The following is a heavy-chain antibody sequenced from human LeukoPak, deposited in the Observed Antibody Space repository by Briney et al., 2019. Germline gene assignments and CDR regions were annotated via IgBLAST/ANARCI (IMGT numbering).Heavy chain of an antibody. CDR2: IYYSGST. D-gene: IGHD6-19*01. CDR3: ARHLRGAVTGTGY. J-gene: IGHJ4*02. Sequence: SEPLSLTCTVSGGSISSSSYYWGWIRQPPGKGLEWIGSIYYSGSTYYNPSLKSRVTISVDTSKNQFSLKLSSVTAADTAVYYCARHLRGAVTGTGYWGQGTLVTVSS. V-gene: IGHV4-39*01. CDR1: GGSISSSSYY.